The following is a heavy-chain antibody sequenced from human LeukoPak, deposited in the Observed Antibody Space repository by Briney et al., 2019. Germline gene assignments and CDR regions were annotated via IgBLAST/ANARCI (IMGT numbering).Heavy chain of an antibody. CDR3: ARDVVLTSSPDAFDI. V-gene: IGHV4-31*03. D-gene: IGHD2-21*02. CDR1: GVSITKDGYS. J-gene: IGHJ3*02. CDR2: ISYSGST. Sequence: SQTLSLTCTVSGVSITKDGYSWAWHRQPPGKGLEWIGYISYSGSTKYKPSLKRRLTISGDVSKNQFSLKLTSVTAADTAVYYCARDVVLTSSPDAFDIWGQGTMVTVSS.